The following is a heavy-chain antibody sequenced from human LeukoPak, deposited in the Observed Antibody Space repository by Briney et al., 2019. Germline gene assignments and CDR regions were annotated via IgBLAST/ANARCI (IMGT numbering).Heavy chain of an antibody. CDR2: ITGIGYST. CDR3: AKDKTPYHYGSGFGAFDI. J-gene: IGHJ3*02. V-gene: IGHV3-23*01. Sequence: PGGSLRLSCAASGFTFSSYAMSWVRQAPGKGLEWVSGITGIGYSTDYADSARGRFTISRDNSRNTLFLQMNSLRAEDTATYYCAKDKTPYHYGSGFGAFDIWGQGTMVNVPS. CDR1: GFTFSSYA. D-gene: IGHD3-10*01.